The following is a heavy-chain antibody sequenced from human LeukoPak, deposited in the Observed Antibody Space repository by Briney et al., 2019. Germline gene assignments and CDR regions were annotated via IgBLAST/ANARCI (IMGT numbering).Heavy chain of an antibody. J-gene: IGHJ6*02. V-gene: IGHV4-59*01. CDR2: IYYSGST. CDR1: GGSISSYY. Sequence: SETLSLTCTVSGGSISSYYWSWIRQPPGKGLEWIGYIYYSGSTNYNPSLKSRATISVDTSKNQFSLKLSSVTAADTAAYYCARVTSRGYSGYDPYYYYYGMDVWGQGTTVTVSS. D-gene: IGHD5-12*01. CDR3: ARVTSRGYSGYDPYYYYYGMDV.